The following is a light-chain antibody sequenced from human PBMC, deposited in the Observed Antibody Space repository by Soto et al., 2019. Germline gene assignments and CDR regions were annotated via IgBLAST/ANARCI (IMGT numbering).Light chain of an antibody. V-gene: IGLV2-11*01. Sequence: QSALTQPRSVSGSPGQSVAISCTGSSSDVGGCNYVSWYQQHPGKAPKVMIYDVSKRPSGVPDRFSGSKSGDTASLTITGLQAEDEADYYCCSYAGGPYVFGTGTQLTVL. J-gene: IGLJ1*01. CDR3: CSYAGGPYV. CDR1: SSDVGGCNY. CDR2: DVS.